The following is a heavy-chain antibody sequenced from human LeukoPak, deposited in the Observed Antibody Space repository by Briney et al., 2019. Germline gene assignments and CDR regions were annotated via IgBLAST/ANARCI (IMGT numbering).Heavy chain of an antibody. V-gene: IGHV3-21*01. Sequence: GGSLRLSCAVSGFTFSSYSINWVRQAPGKGLEWASSISSSSNYIYYADSVKGRFTISRDNTKNSVSLQMKSLRVEDAAVYYCARGTGKTKAFDIWGQGTMVTVSS. CDR2: ISSSSNYI. J-gene: IGHJ3*02. D-gene: IGHD1/OR15-1a*01. CDR1: GFTFSSYS. CDR3: ARGTGKTKAFDI.